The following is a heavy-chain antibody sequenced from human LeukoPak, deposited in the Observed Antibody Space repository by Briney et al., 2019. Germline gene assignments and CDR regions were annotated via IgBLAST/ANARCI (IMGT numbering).Heavy chain of an antibody. CDR2: ISGSGGST. J-gene: IGHJ4*02. CDR3: AKVGTVVPAARFDY. CDR1: GFTFSSYA. V-gene: IGHV3-23*01. D-gene: IGHD2-2*01. Sequence: PGGSLRLSCAASGFTFSSYAMSWVRQAPGKGLEWVSAISGSGGSTYYADSVKGRFTISRDNSKSTLYLQMNSLRAEDTAVYYCAKVGTVVPAARFDYWGQGTLVTVSS.